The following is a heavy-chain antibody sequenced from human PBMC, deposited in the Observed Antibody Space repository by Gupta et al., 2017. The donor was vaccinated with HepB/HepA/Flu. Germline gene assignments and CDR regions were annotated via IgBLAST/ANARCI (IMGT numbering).Heavy chain of an antibody. D-gene: IGHD3-10*01. CDR1: GGTFSSYA. V-gene: IGHV1-69*01. J-gene: IGHJ5*02. CDR3: AREAPPMVRGDYSNWFDP. CDR2: IIPIFGTA. Sequence: QVQLVQSGAEVKKPGSSVKVSCKASGGTFSSYAISWVRQAPGQGLEWMGGIIPIFGTANYAQKFQGRVTITADESTSTAYMELSSLRSEDTAVYYCAREAPPMVRGDYSNWFDPWGHGTLVTVSS.